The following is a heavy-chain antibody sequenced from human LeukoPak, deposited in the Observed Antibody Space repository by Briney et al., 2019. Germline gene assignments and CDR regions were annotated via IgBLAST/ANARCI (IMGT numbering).Heavy chain of an antibody. CDR3: AKTPSAFTFGGATGMDV. J-gene: IGHJ6*02. V-gene: IGHV3-23*01. D-gene: IGHD3-16*01. Sequence: QPGGSLRLSCAASGFTFSSYAMSWVRAAPGKGLEWVSAISGSGGSTYYADSVKGRFTISRDNSKNTLYLQMNSLRAEDTAVYYCAKTPSAFTFGGATGMDVWGQGTTVTVSS. CDR1: GFTFSSYA. CDR2: ISGSGGST.